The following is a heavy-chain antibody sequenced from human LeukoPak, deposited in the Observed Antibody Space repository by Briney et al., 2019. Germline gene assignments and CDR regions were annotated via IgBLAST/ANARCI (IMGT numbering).Heavy chain of an antibody. CDR3: ARAIMITFGGKGTSGAFDI. J-gene: IGHJ3*02. CDR2: INSDGSST. D-gene: IGHD3-16*01. Sequence: GGSLRLSCAASGFTFSSYWMRWVRQAPGKGLVWVSRINSDGSSTSYADSVKGRFTISRDNAKNTLYLQMNSLRAEDTAVYYCARAIMITFGGKGTSGAFDIWGQGTMVTVSS. V-gene: IGHV3-74*01. CDR1: GFTFSSYW.